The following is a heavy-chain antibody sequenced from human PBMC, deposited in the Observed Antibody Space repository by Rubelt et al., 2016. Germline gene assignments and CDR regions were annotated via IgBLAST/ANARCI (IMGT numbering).Heavy chain of an antibody. D-gene: IGHD2-15*01. V-gene: IGHV3-7*01. CDR1: GITLSDYW. J-gene: IGHJ5*02. CDR3: ARGQSGGSSYRWLDP. Sequence: EVELVESGGDLVQPGGSLRLSCEGSGITLSDYWMTWLRQAPGKGLEWVANIKEDGSERNYVDSVKGRFTISRDKAKKSLYLQMNNLRVEDTAVYYCARGQSGGSSYRWLDPWGQGTLVTVSS. CDR2: IKEDGSER.